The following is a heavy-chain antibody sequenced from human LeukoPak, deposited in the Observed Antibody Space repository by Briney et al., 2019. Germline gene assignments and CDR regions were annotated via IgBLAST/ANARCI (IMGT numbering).Heavy chain of an antibody. V-gene: IGHV3-43*01. Sequence: QPGGSLRLSCAASGFTFDEYSMHWVRQAPGKGLEWVSLITWNGGATSYADSVKGRFTISRDNKKNSLYLQMHSLRTEDTAFYFCVKDGLRYCTSTSCYEFQSWGQGTLVTVSS. CDR3: VKDGLRYCTSTSCYEFQS. D-gene: IGHD2-2*01. J-gene: IGHJ4*02. CDR2: ITWNGGAT. CDR1: GFTFDEYS.